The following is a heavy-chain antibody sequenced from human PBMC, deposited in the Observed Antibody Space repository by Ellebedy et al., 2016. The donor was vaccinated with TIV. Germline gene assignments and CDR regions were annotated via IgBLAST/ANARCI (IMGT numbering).Heavy chain of an antibody. CDR2: INPSGGST. CDR3: ARPEMVVTPVPVYYYYGIDV. D-gene: IGHD4-23*01. J-gene: IGHJ6*02. Sequence: ASVKVSCKASGYTFTSYYMHWVRQAPGQGLEWMGIINPSGGSTSYAQKFQGRVTITRDTSTSTVYMELSSLRSEDTAVYYCARPEMVVTPVPVYYYYGIDVWGQGTTVTVSS. V-gene: IGHV1-46*01. CDR1: GYTFTSYY.